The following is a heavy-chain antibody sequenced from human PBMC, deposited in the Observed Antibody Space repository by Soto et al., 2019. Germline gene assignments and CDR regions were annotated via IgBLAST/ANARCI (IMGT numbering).Heavy chain of an antibody. Sequence: PSETLSLTCTVSGASVSGGYYYWSWIRPPPGKGLEWIAYIDYSGSTNYNPSLKSRVTISVDTSNNRFSLKLSSVSAADTAVYYCARIVQKDGGLLSNYYYGVDGWGQGTTVTVSS. V-gene: IGHV4-61*01. CDR3: ARIVQKDGGLLSNYYYGVDG. CDR1: GASVSGGYYY. CDR2: IDYSGST. D-gene: IGHD3-10*01. J-gene: IGHJ6*02.